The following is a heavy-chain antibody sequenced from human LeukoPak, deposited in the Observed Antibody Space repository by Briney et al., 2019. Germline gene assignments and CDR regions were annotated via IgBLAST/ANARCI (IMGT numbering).Heavy chain of an antibody. D-gene: IGHD1-1*01. J-gene: IGHJ4*02. Sequence: PGGSLRLSCAASGFTFSSYGMHWVRQAPGKGLEWVAVISYDGSNKYYADSVKGRFTISRDNSKNTLYLQMNSLRAEDTAVYYCARDRTSGYWGQGTLVTVSS. CDR2: ISYDGSNK. CDR3: ARDRTSGY. CDR1: GFTFSSYG. V-gene: IGHV3-30*03.